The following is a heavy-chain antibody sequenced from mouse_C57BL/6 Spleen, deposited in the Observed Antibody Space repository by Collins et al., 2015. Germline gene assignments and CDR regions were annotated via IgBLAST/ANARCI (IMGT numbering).Heavy chain of an antibody. V-gene: IGHV1-55*01. D-gene: IGHD3-2*02. CDR3: ARSYQLRLRGAMDY. Sequence: QVQLQQPGAELVKPGASVKMSCKASGYTFTSYWITWVKQRPGQGLEWIGDIYPGSGSTNYNEKFKSKATLTVDTSSSTAYMQLSSLTSEDSAVYYCARSYQLRLRGAMDYWGQGTSVTVSS. J-gene: IGHJ4*01. CDR1: GYTFTSYW. CDR2: IYPGSGST.